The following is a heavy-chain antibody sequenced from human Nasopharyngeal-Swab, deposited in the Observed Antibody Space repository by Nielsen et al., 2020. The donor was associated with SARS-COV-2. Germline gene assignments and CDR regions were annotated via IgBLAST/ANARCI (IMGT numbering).Heavy chain of an antibody. V-gene: IGHV3-30*04. Sequence: GGSLRLSCAASGFTFSSYAMHWVRQAPGKGLEWVAVISYDGSNKYYADSVKGRFTISRDNSKNTLYLQMNSLRAEDTAVYYCARGAVAGRNAFDIWGQGTMVTVSS. CDR3: ARGAVAGRNAFDI. CDR1: GFTFSSYA. D-gene: IGHD6-19*01. J-gene: IGHJ3*02. CDR2: ISYDGSNK.